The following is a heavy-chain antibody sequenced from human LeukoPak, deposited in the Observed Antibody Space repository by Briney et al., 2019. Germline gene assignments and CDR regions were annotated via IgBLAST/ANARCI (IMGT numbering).Heavy chain of an antibody. CDR1: GGSISSYY. CDR2: INHSGST. V-gene: IGHV4-34*01. D-gene: IGHD2-2*01. J-gene: IGHJ3*02. Sequence: SETLSLTCSVSGGSISSYYWSWIRQPPGKGLEWIGEINHSGSTNYNPSLKSRVTISVDTSKNQFSLKLSSVTAADTAVYYCAREGGKDIVVVPAAYGAFDIWGQGTMVTVSS. CDR3: AREGGKDIVVVPAAYGAFDI.